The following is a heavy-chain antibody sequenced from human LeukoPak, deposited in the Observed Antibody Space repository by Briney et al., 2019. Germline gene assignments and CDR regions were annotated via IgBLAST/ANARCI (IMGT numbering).Heavy chain of an antibody. CDR3: AKFWEYSSSSPIDY. V-gene: IGHV3-30*18. CDR2: ISYDGSNK. CDR1: GFTFSSYG. Sequence: PGGSLRLSCAASGFTFSSYGMHWVRHAPGKGLELVAVISYDGSNKYYADSVKGRFTISRDNSKNTLYLQMNSLRAEDTAVYYCAKFWEYSSSSPIDYWGQGTLVTVSS. D-gene: IGHD6-6*01. J-gene: IGHJ4*02.